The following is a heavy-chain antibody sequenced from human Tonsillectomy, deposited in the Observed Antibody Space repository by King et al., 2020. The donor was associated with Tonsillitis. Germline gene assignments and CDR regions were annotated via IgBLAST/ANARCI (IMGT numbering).Heavy chain of an antibody. J-gene: IGHJ4*02. CDR1: GFTFSSYA. V-gene: IGHV3-23*04. CDR2: ITGSGDRT. D-gene: IGHD3-22*01. Sequence: VQLVESGGGLVQPGGSLRLSCAASGFTFSSYAMSWIRQAPGKGLEWVSAITGSGDRTYYADSVKGRFTISRDNSKDTLYLQTNSLRAEDTAVNYCAKDGGYFDTSGYYYDWGQGTPVTVSS. CDR3: AKDGGYFDTSGYYYD.